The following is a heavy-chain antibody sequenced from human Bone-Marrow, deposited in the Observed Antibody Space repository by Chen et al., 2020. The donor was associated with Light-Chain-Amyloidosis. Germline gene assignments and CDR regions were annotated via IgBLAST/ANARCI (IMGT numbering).Heavy chain of an antibody. V-gene: IGHV4-59*08. CDR3: ARRGDGYNFDY. D-gene: IGHD5-12*01. J-gene: IGHJ4*02. Sequence: QVQLQESGPGLGKPSETLSLTCSAPGGSISIYYWSWIRQPPGKGLEWIGYIYSSGNSNYNPSLKSRVTISIDTSKNQFSLKLSSVTAADTAVYYCARRGDGYNFDYWGQGTLVTVSS. CDR1: GGSISIYY. CDR2: IYSSGNS.